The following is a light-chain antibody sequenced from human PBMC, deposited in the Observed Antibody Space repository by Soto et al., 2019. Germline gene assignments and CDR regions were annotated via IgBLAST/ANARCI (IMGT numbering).Light chain of an antibody. J-gene: IGKJ1*01. V-gene: IGKV3-15*01. CDR2: GAS. CDR3: QQFNNWPWT. Sequence: IVMTQSRATLCVFPGEGATLSGRASQGISSDLAWYQQKPGQAPRLLIYGASTRATGIPARFSGSGSGTEFTLTISSLQSEDFALYFCQQFNNWPWTFGQGTKVDI. CDR1: QGISSD.